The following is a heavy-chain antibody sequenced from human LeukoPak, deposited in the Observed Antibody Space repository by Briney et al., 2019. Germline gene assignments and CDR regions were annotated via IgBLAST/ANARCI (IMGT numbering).Heavy chain of an antibody. V-gene: IGHV4-59*11. D-gene: IGHD6-13*01. CDR1: GGSISSHY. Sequence: MPSETLSLTCTVSGGSISSHYWTWIRQPPGKGLELVGYIFYSGSPNYNPSLKSRVTISVDTSKQQFSLKLTSVTAADTAVYYCARSAGYLDYWGQGTQVTVSS. CDR3: ARSAGYLDY. J-gene: IGHJ4*02. CDR2: IFYSGSP.